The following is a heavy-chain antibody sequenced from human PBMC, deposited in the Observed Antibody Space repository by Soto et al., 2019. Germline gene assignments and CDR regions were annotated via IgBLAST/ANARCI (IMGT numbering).Heavy chain of an antibody. V-gene: IGHV1-3*01. Sequence: GASVKVSCKASGYTFTSYAMHWVRQAPGQRLEWMGWINAGNGNTKYSQKFQGRVTITRDTSISTAYMELSRLRSDDTAVYYCARDRIPGTVRYYYYGMDVWGQGTTVTVSS. J-gene: IGHJ6*02. CDR2: INAGNGNT. CDR3: ARDRIPGTVRYYYYGMDV. D-gene: IGHD1-20*01. CDR1: GYTFTSYA.